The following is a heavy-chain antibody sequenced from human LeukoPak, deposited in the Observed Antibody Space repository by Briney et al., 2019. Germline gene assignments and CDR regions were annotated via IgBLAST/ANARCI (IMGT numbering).Heavy chain of an antibody. Sequence: SETLSLTCSVSGDSLTSSPYYWVWIRQPPGKGLEWIGSVYYNGITYYNPSLKSRVTVSQDTSKTQFPLKLTSVTAADTAVYYCARGRGYSYAFDPWGQGMLVTVSS. D-gene: IGHD5-18*01. CDR1: GDSLTSSPYY. J-gene: IGHJ5*02. CDR3: ARGRGYSYAFDP. CDR2: VYYNGIT. V-gene: IGHV4-39*06.